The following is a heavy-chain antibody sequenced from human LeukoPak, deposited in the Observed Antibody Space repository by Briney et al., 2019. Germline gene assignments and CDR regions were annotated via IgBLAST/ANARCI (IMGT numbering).Heavy chain of an antibody. D-gene: IGHD1-14*01. CDR3: ARHLAWYNY. V-gene: IGHV4-38-2*02. J-gene: IGHJ4*02. CDR2: IYHSGST. Sequence: SETLSLTCTVSGYSISSGYYWGWIRQPPGKGLEWIGSIYHSGSTYYNPSLKSRVTISVDTSKNQFSLKLSSVTAADTAVYYCARHLAWYNYWGQGTLVTVSS. CDR1: GYSISSGYY.